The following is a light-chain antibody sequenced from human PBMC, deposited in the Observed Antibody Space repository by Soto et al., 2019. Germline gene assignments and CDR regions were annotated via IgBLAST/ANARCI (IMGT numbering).Light chain of an antibody. CDR1: QDISTW. CDR2: AAS. Sequence: DIDMTQSPSSVSASVGDRVTITCRASQDISTWVAWYQQKPGKAPKLLIYAASSLQSGVPSRFSGSGSGTDFTLTISCLQSEDFATYYCQQYYSYLTFGQGTRLEIK. J-gene: IGKJ5*01. V-gene: IGKV1-12*01. CDR3: QQYYSYLT.